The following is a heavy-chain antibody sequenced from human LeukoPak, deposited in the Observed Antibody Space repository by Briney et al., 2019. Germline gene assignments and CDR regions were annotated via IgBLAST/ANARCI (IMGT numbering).Heavy chain of an antibody. CDR3: ARRGYDLHAFDI. D-gene: IGHD5-12*01. Sequence: SVKVSYKASGGTFSSYAISGVRQSPGQGLEWMGGSIPIFGTANYAQKFQGRVTINPDESTSTAYMELRSVRSEDTDVYYCARRGYDLHAFDIWGQGTMVTVSS. J-gene: IGHJ3*02. CDR2: SIPIFGTA. CDR1: GGTFSSYA. V-gene: IGHV1-69*01.